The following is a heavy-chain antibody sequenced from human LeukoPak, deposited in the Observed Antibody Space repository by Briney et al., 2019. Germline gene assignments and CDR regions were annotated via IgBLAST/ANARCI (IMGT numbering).Heavy chain of an antibody. D-gene: IGHD5-24*01. CDR3: ASSTGDGLDY. V-gene: IGHV1-18*01. CDR2: ISAYNGNT. CDR1: GYPFTDYG. Sequence: ASVKVSCKASGYPFTDYGIGWVRQAPGQGPEWMGWISAYNGNTNYARKIQGRVTMTTDPSTSTAYMELRSLRSDDTAVYYCASSTGDGLDYWGQGTLVTVSS. J-gene: IGHJ4*02.